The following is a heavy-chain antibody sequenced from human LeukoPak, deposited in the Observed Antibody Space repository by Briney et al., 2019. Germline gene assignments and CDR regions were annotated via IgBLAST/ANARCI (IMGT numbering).Heavy chain of an antibody. D-gene: IGHD3-10*01. CDR2: IDTSGSYI. CDR3: ARGRSITLLRGVAMSDGFDI. J-gene: IGHJ3*02. CDR1: GFTFTSYG. Sequence: PGGSLRLSCTASGFTFTSYGMNWVRQAPGKGMEWVSFIDTSGSYIYCGDSLKGRVTISRDNAKNSLYLQMNGLRAEDTAVYYCARGRSITLLRGVAMSDGFDIWGQGAMVTVSS. V-gene: IGHV3-21*01.